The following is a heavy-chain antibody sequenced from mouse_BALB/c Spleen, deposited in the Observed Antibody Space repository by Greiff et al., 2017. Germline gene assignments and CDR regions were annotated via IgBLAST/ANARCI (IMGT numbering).Heavy chain of an antibody. V-gene: IGHV5-6-5*01. CDR2: ISSGGST. CDR3: ARDITTAPYYYAMDY. CDR1: GFTFSSYA. J-gene: IGHJ4*01. D-gene: IGHD1-2*01. Sequence: EVKVVESGGGLVKPGGSLKLSCAASGFTFSSYAMSWVRQTPEKRLEWVASISSGGSTYYPDSVKGRFTISRDNARNILYLQMSSLRSEDTAMYYCARDITTAPYYYAMDYGGQGTSVTVSS.